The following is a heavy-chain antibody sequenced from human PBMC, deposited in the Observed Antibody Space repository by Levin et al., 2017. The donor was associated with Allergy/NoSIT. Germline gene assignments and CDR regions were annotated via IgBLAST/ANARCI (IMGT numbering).Heavy chain of an antibody. CDR3: AHSNSGDYVDY. J-gene: IGHJ4*02. Sequence: SGPTLVKPTQTLTLTCTFSGFSLSTSGVGVGWIRQPPGKALEWLALIYWDDDKRYSPSLKSRPTITKGPSKNQVVLTMTNMDPADTATYYCAHSNSGDYVDYWGQGTLVTVSS. V-gene: IGHV2-5*02. CDR1: GFSLSTSGVG. D-gene: IGHD2-21*01. CDR2: IYWDDDK.